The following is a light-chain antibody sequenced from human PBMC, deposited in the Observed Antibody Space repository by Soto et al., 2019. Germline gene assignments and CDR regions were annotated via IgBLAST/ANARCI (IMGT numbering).Light chain of an antibody. V-gene: IGLV1-40*01. CDR1: SSNIGAGYD. J-gene: IGLJ2*01. CDR3: QSYDTSLSGSV. CDR2: GNN. Sequence: QPVLTQRPSVSGAPGQRVTISCTGTSSNIGAGYDVHWYQHLPGTAPKLLIYGNNDRPSGVPDRFSGSKSGTSASLAITGLQAEDEADYYCQSYDTSLSGSVFGRGTKLTVL.